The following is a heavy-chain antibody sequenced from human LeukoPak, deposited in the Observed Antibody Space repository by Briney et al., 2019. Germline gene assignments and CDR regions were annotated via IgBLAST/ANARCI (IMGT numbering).Heavy chain of an antibody. J-gene: IGHJ4*02. CDR3: AKEHRIAAAGPDY. CDR2: ISYDGSNK. CDR1: GFTFSSYG. Sequence: PGRSLRLSCAASGFTFSSYGMHWVRQAPGKGLEWVAVISYDGSNKYYADSVKGRFTISRDNSKNTLYLQMNSLRAEDTAVYYCAKEHRIAAAGPDYWGQGTLVTVSS. D-gene: IGHD6-13*01. V-gene: IGHV3-30*18.